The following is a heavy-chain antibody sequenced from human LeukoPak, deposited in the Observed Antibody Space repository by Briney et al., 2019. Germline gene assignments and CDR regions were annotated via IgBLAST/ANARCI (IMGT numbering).Heavy chain of an antibody. J-gene: IGHJ6*02. CDR2: IIPIFGTA. CDR3: ARSDEYSSSSRYYGMDV. D-gene: IGHD6-6*01. Sequence: ASVKVSCKASGGTFSSYAISWVRQAPGQGLEWMGGIIPIFGTANYAQKFQGRVTITAEESTSTAYMELSSLRSEDTAVYNCARSDEYSSSSRYYGMDVWGQGTTVTVSS. V-gene: IGHV1-69*13. CDR1: GGTFSSYA.